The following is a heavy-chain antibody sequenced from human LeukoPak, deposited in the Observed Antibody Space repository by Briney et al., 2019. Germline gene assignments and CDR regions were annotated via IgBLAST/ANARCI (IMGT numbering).Heavy chain of an antibody. CDR3: ARGVSSSWYVGDWFDP. Sequence: SETLSLTCAVYGGSFSGYYWSWIRQPPGKGLEWIGEINHSGSTSYNPSLKSRVTISVDTSKNQFSLKLSSVTAADTAVYYCARGVSSSWYVGDWFDPWGQGTLVTVSS. J-gene: IGHJ5*02. D-gene: IGHD6-13*01. CDR2: INHSGST. V-gene: IGHV4-34*01. CDR1: GGSFSGYY.